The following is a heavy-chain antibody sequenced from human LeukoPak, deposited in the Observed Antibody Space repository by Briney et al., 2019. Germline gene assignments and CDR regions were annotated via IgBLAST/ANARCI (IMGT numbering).Heavy chain of an antibody. CDR2: IIPILGIA. Sequence: ASVKVSCKASGGTFSSYAISWVRQAPGQGLEWMGRIIPILGIANYAQKFQGRVTITADKSTSTAYMELSSLRSEDTAVYYCAREGHSGYDKKFDYWGQGTLVTVSS. CDR1: GGTFSSYA. J-gene: IGHJ4*02. D-gene: IGHD5-12*01. CDR3: AREGHSGYDKKFDY. V-gene: IGHV1-69*04.